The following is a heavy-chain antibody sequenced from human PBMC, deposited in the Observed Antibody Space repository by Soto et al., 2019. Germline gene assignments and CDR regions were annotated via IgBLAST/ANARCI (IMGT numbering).Heavy chain of an antibody. CDR1: GFTFDDYA. D-gene: IGHD5-12*01. Sequence: EVQLVESGGGLVQPGRSLRLSCAASGFTFDDYAMHCVRQAPGKGLEWVSGISWNSGSIGYADSVKGRLTISRDNAKNALYLQMSSLRAEDTALYSCAKDSGYDLITHKYYYYYYLDLWGKGTTVTVSS. V-gene: IGHV3-9*01. CDR3: AKDSGYDLITHKYYYYYYLDL. CDR2: ISWNSGSI. J-gene: IGHJ6*03.